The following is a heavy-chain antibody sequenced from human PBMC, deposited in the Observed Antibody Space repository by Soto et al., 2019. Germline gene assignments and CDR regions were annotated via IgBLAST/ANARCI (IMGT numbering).Heavy chain of an antibody. V-gene: IGHV4-59*12. Sequence: SETLSLTCTVSGDSIRSYYWTWIRQPPGRGLEWIGHVYYGGSTNYNPSLQSRVPMPLDTPKTQFPRRLPSMPAEDTAFYYCVKDLYRSATMPCMDHWGQGALVTVSS. CDR2: VYYGGST. CDR3: VKDLYRSATMPCMDH. CDR1: GDSIRSYY. D-gene: IGHD2-8*02. J-gene: IGHJ4*02.